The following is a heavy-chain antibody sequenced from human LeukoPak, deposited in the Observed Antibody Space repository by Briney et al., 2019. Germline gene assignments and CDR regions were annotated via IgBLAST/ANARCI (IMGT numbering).Heavy chain of an antibody. Sequence: ASVKVSCKASRYTFTSYVISWVRQAPGQGVEWMGWISAYNGNTNYAHKLQGRVTMTTDTSTSTAYMELRSVRSDDTAVYYGARPVYSSGWGCGFDPWGQGTLVTVSS. D-gene: IGHD6-19*01. V-gene: IGHV1-18*01. CDR2: ISAYNGNT. J-gene: IGHJ5*02. CDR3: ARPVYSSGWGCGFDP. CDR1: RYTFTSYV.